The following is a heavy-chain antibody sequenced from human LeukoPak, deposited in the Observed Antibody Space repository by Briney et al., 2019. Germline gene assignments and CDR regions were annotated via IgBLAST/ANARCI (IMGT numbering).Heavy chain of an antibody. CDR3: AHSAGYYYGSGSYIWFDP. V-gene: IGHV2-5*02. Sequence: SGPTLVNPTQTLTLTCTFSGFSLSTGGVGVGWIRQPPGKALEWLALIYWDDDKRYSPSLKSRLTITKDTSKNQVVLTMTNMDPVDTATYYCAHSAGYYYGSGSYIWFDPWGQGTLVTVSS. CDR2: IYWDDDK. D-gene: IGHD3-10*01. J-gene: IGHJ5*02. CDR1: GFSLSTGGVG.